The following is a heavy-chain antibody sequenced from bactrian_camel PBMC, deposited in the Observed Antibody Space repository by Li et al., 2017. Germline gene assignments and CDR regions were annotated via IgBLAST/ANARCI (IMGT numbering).Heavy chain of an antibody. CDR2: IGIDGST. CDR1: GFPFSTYC. D-gene: IGHD6*01. J-gene: IGHJ4*01. V-gene: IGHV3S53*01. CDR3: AKCRSPSGSICAGKTDEHNY. Sequence: QLVESGGGSVETGGSLRLSCAASGFPFSTYCLGWSRQAPGKQREGVAEIGIDGSTSYRDSVKGRFTISRDNARNTLVLQLNSVKTEDTAMYYCAKCRSPSGSICAGKTDEHNYGGQGTQVTVS.